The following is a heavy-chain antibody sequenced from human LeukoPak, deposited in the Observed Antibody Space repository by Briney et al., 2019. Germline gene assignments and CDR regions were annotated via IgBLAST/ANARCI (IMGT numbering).Heavy chain of an antibody. CDR3: AREGRGYSYAFEY. J-gene: IGHJ4*02. Sequence: GGSLRLSCAASGFTFSNYWMYWVRQAPGKGLAWVSRINSDGSSTTYADSVKGRFTISRDNGQNTLYLQMNSLRAEDTAVYYCAREGRGYSYAFEYWGQGTLVTVSS. V-gene: IGHV3-74*01. CDR2: INSDGSST. CDR1: GFTFSNYW. D-gene: IGHD5-18*01.